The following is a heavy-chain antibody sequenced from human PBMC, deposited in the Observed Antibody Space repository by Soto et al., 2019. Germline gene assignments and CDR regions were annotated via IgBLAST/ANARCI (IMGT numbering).Heavy chain of an antibody. J-gene: IGHJ4*02. D-gene: IGHD3-10*01. CDR1: GYTFTSYG. V-gene: IGHV1-18*01. CDR2: ISAYNGNT. CDR3: ARELRTEGRY. Sequence: QVQLVQSGAEVKKPGASVKVSCKASGYTFTSYGISWVRQAPGQGLEWMGWISAYNGNTKYSQKFQGRVTITRDTSASTAYMELSSLRSEDTAVYYCARELRTEGRYWGQGTLVTVSS.